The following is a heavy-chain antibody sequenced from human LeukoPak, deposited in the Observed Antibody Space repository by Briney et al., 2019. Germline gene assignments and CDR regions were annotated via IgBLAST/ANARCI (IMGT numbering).Heavy chain of an antibody. D-gene: IGHD2-2*01. CDR2: IYTSGST. CDR1: GDSIRNYY. CDR3: AGTPYCSSDNCYRFYERNDAFDI. Sequence: SQTLSLTCTVSGDSIRNYYGTWIRQPPGKGLEGIGYIYTSGSTNYNPSLKSPVNISVDTSKDHFSLKLSTVTASDTAVYYCAGTPYCSSDNCYRFYERNDAFDIWGQGTKVTVSS. V-gene: IGHV4-4*09. J-gene: IGHJ3*02.